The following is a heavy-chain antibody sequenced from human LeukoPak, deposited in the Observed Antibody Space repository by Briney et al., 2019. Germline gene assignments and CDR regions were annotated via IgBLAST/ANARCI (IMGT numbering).Heavy chain of an antibody. V-gene: IGHV3-48*03. CDR3: ARDTVNGPFVISLDY. D-gene: IGHD2-8*01. J-gene: IGHJ4*02. Sequence: GGSLRLSCAASGFSFSSYAMNWVRQAPGKGLEWVSHISSGGNTEYYVDSVRGRFSMSRDNHKNLLFLQMNSLRAEDTAVYYCARDTVNGPFVISLDYWGQGALVTVSS. CDR1: GFSFSSYA. CDR2: ISSGGNTE.